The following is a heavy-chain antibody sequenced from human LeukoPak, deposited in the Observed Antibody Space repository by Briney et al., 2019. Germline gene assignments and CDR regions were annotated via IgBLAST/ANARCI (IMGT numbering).Heavy chain of an antibody. V-gene: IGHV1-69*04. J-gene: IGHJ4*02. CDR1: GGTFSSYA. CDR3: ASALIRDSSGEWAIFDY. Sequence: SSVKVSCKASGGTFSSYAISWVRQAPGQGLEWMGRIIPILGIANYAQKFHGRVTITADKSTSTAYMELSSLRSEDTAVYYCASALIRDSSGEWAIFDYWGQETLVTVSS. D-gene: IGHD3-22*01. CDR2: IIPILGIA.